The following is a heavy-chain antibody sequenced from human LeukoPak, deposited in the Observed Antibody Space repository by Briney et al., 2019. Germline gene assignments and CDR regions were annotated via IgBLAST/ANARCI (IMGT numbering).Heavy chain of an antibody. CDR1: GFTFSGYA. CDR3: AKGTYYYGSGSHHFDY. CDR2: ISGSGGST. V-gene: IGHV3-23*01. J-gene: IGHJ4*02. Sequence: PGGSLRLSCAASGFTFSGYAMSWVRQAPGKGLEWVSAISGSGGSTYYADSVKGRFTISRDNSKNTLYLQMNSLRAEDTAVYYCAKGTYYYGSGSHHFDYRGQGTLVTVSS. D-gene: IGHD3-10*01.